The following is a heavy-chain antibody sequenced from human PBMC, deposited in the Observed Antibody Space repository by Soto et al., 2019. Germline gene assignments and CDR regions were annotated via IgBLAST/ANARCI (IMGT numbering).Heavy chain of an antibody. CDR2: ISANSGRA. J-gene: IGHJ4*02. CDR3: VRQYYDFWTDFPDFDY. CDR1: GYTFSKYD. V-gene: IGHV1-18*01. D-gene: IGHD3-3*01. Sequence: GASVQVSCKTSGYTFSKYDISWVRQAPGQGLEWMGLISANSGRANYAQKLQGRVTMTTDTSTSTAYMELRSLRSDDTAVYYCVRQYYDFWTDFPDFDYWGQGTLVTVSS.